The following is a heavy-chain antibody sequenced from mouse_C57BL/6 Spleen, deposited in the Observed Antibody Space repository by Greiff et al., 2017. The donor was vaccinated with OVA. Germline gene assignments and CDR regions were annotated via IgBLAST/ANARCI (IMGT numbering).Heavy chain of an antibody. CDR1: GFNIKNTY. J-gene: IGHJ4*01. D-gene: IGHD1-1*01. V-gene: IGHV14-3*01. Sequence: LQESVAELVRPGASVKLSCTASGFNIKNTYMHWVQQTPEQGLEWIGRIDPANGNTKYAPKFQGKATITADTSSNTAYLQLSSLTSEDTAIYYCARSGAYFGNYYAMDYWGQGTSVTVSS. CDR3: ARSGAYFGNYYAMDY. CDR2: IDPANGNT.